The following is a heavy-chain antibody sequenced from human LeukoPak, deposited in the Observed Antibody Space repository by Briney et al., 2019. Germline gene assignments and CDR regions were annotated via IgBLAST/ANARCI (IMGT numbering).Heavy chain of an antibody. D-gene: IGHD6-13*01. CDR2: IYSSGST. V-gene: IGHV4-4*07. Sequence: PSETLSLTCTVSGGSISNFYWSWFRQPAGKTLEWIGRIYSSGSTNYNPSLKSRVTMSLDTSKNQFSLKLSSVTAADTAVYFCARETTGAGTARPFDYWGQGTLVTVSS. CDR3: ARETTGAGTARPFDY. J-gene: IGHJ4*02. CDR1: GGSISNFY.